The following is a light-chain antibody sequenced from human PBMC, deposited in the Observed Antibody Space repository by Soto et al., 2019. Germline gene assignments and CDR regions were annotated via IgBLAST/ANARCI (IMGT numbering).Light chain of an antibody. V-gene: IGKV3-20*01. CDR3: QQYSTSPIT. CDR1: QSSISY. Sequence: ETVLTQSPGTLSLSPGERNTLSCRASQSSISYLTWYQQRPGQAPRLLIYAASRRATGIPDRFSGSGSGTDFTLTISRLEPEDFAVYYCQQYSTSPITFGQGTRLEIK. J-gene: IGKJ5*01. CDR2: AAS.